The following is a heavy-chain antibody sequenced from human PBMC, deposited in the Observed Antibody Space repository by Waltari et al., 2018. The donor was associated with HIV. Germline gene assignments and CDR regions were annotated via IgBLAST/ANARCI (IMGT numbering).Heavy chain of an antibody. D-gene: IGHD6-13*01. CDR2: IGTAGDT. Sequence: EVQLVESGGGLVQPGGSLRLSCAASGFPFSSYDMYWVRQATGKGLEWVSAIGTAGDTYYPGSVKGRFTISRENAKNSLYLQMNSLRAGDTAVYYCATRIAADGAFDIWGQGTMVTVSS. CDR1: GFPFSSYD. J-gene: IGHJ3*02. V-gene: IGHV3-13*01. CDR3: ATRIAADGAFDI.